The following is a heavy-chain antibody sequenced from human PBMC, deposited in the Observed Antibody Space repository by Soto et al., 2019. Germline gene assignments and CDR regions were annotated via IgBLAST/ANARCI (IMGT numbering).Heavy chain of an antibody. V-gene: IGHV3-33*01. D-gene: IGHD6-19*01. CDR3: ARDQFPPQWLVPGYGMDV. CDR1: GFTFSSYG. J-gene: IGHJ6*02. Sequence: QVQLVESGGGVVQPGRSLRLSCAASGFTFSSYGMHWVRQAPGKGLEWVAVIWYDGSNKYYADSVKGRFTISRDNSKNTRYLQMNSLRAEDTAVYYCARDQFPPQWLVPGYGMDVWGQGTTVTVSS. CDR2: IWYDGSNK.